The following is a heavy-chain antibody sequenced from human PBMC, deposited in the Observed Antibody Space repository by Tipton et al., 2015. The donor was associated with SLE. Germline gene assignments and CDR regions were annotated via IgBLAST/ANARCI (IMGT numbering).Heavy chain of an antibody. CDR3: AREKVGPGQGAFDI. V-gene: IGHV4-34*01. J-gene: IGHJ3*02. CDR1: GGSFSGYY. Sequence: LRLSCAVYGGSFSGYYWSWIRQPPGKGLEWIGEINHSGSSNYSPSLKSRVTISVDTSKNQFSLKLSSVTAADTAVYYCAREKVGPGQGAFDIWGQGTMVTVSS. D-gene: IGHD1-26*01. CDR2: INHSGSS.